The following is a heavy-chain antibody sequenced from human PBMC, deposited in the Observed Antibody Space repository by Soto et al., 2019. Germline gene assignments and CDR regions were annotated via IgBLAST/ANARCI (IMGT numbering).Heavy chain of an antibody. CDR3: AKDPSPGGGYCSGGSCYSYYYYMDV. CDR1: GFTFSSYA. D-gene: IGHD2-15*01. Sequence: GGSLRLSCAASGFTFSSYAMSWVRQAPGKGLEWVSAISGSGGSTYYADSVKGRFTISRDNSKNTLYLQMNSLRAEDTAVYYCAKDPSPGGGYCSGGSCYSYYYYMDVWGKGTTVTVSS. J-gene: IGHJ6*03. V-gene: IGHV3-23*01. CDR2: ISGSGGST.